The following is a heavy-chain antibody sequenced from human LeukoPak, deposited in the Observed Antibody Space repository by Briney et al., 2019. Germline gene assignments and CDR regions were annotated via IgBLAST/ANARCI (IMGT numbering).Heavy chain of an antibody. CDR1: GYTFTGYF. V-gene: IGHV1-2*02. D-gene: IGHD6-25*01. Sequence: GASVRVSCKASGYTFTGYFIHWVRQAPGQGLEWMGWINPNSGGTDYAQKFQGRVTLTRDTFISTAYMELSRLRSDDTAVYYCARAGTSSGVFDYWGQGTLVTVSS. CDR2: INPNSGGT. CDR3: ARAGTSSGVFDY. J-gene: IGHJ4*02.